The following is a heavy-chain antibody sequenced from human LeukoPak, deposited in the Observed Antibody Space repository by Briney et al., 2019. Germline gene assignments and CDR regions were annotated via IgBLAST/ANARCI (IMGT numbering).Heavy chain of an antibody. CDR3: ASYSGYDGGYYYYMDV. J-gene: IGHJ6*03. V-gene: IGHV1-2*02. CDR2: INPNSGGT. D-gene: IGHD5-12*01. Sequence: ASVKVSCKASGYTFTGYYMHWVRQAPGQGLEWMGWINPNSGGTNYAQKFQGRVTMTRDTSISTAYMELSRLRSDDTAVYYCASYSGYDGGYYYYMDVWGKGTTVTVSS. CDR1: GYTFTGYY.